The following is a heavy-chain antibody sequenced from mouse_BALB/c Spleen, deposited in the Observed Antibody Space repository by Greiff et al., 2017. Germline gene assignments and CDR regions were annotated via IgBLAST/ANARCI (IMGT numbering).Heavy chain of an antibody. CDR2: INPSTGYT. CDR1: GSTFTSYW. CDR3: AREGGFAY. Sequence: QVQLKQSGAELAKPGASVKMSCKASGSTFTSYWMHWVKQRPGQGLEWIGYINPSTGYTEYNQKFKDKATLTADKSSSTAYMQLSSLTSEDSAVYYCAREGGFAYWGQGTLVTVSA. V-gene: IGHV1-7*01. J-gene: IGHJ3*01.